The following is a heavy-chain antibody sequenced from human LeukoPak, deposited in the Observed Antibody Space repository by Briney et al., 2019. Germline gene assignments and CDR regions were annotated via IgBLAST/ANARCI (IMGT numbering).Heavy chain of an antibody. V-gene: IGHV3-9*01. Sequence: GRSLRLSCAASGFTFDDYAMHWVRQAPGRGREGGSGISWNSGSIGYADSVRGRFTISRDNTKNSLYLQMNSLRAEDTALYYCAKDNTLANSGGLLGFDPWGQGTLVTVSS. CDR3: AKDNTLANSGGLLGFDP. CDR1: GFTFDDYA. CDR2: ISWNSGSI. D-gene: IGHD6-19*01. J-gene: IGHJ5*02.